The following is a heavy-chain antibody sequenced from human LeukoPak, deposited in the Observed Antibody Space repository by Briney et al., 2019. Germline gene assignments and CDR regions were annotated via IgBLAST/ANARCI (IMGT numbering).Heavy chain of an antibody. CDR2: ISSSGSTI. Sequence: GGSLRLSCAASGFTFSSYEMNWVRQAPGKGLEWVSYISSSGSTIYYADSVKGRFTISRDNAKNSLYLQMNSLRAEDTAVYYCARVVYGDSIDYWGQGTLATVSS. CDR3: ARVVYGDSIDY. J-gene: IGHJ4*02. CDR1: GFTFSSYE. V-gene: IGHV3-48*03. D-gene: IGHD4-17*01.